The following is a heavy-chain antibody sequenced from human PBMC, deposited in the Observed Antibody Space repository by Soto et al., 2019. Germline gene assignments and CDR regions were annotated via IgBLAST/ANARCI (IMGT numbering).Heavy chain of an antibody. J-gene: IGHJ3*01. CDR1: GYTFINYG. CDR3: ARWSAIVGGAEALDV. D-gene: IGHD1-26*01. Sequence: QVQLVQSGAEVNKPGASVRVSCKTSGYTFINYGITWVRQAPVQGLEWMGWLSAYNGDTSSSEKLQDRFTMTTDTSTNTVYMDLRSLTSDDTAVYYCARWSAIVGGAEALDVWGQGTMVIVSS. CDR2: LSAYNGDT. V-gene: IGHV1-18*01.